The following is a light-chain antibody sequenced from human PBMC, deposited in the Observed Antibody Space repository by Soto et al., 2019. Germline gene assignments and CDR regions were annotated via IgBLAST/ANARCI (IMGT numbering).Light chain of an antibody. Sequence: QSALTQPASVSGSPGQSITISCTGTSSDVGGYNYVSWYQQHPGKAPKLMIYEVSNRPSGVSNRFSGSKSGNTASLTISGLQAEDEAYYYCTSFTRSSTFVFGTGTKLTVL. CDR1: SSDVGGYNY. CDR2: EVS. J-gene: IGLJ1*01. CDR3: TSFTRSSTFV. V-gene: IGLV2-14*01.